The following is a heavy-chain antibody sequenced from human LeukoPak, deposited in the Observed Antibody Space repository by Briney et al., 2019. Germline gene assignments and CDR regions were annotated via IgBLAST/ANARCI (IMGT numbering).Heavy chain of an antibody. Sequence: GESLKIPCKGSGYSFTSYWNGWGRQMPGEGLEWMGIIYPGDSDTRYSPSFQGQVTISADKSISTAYLQWSSLKASDTAMYYCARRTMVPEGFFDYWGQGTLVTVSS. J-gene: IGHJ4*02. CDR2: IYPGDSDT. CDR3: ARRTMVPEGFFDY. V-gene: IGHV5-51*01. D-gene: IGHD4/OR15-4a*01. CDR1: GYSFTSYW.